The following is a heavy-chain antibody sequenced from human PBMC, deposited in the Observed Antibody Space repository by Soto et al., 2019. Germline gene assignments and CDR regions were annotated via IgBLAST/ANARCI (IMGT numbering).Heavy chain of an antibody. D-gene: IGHD3-3*01. CDR3: AREREWYRYGMDV. V-gene: IGHV4-31*03. CDR1: GGSISSGGYY. J-gene: IGHJ6*02. Sequence: QVQLQESGPGLVKPSQTLSLTCTVSGGSISSGGYYCSWIRQHPGKGLEWIGYIYYSVSTYSNQYLKSRVTRSVDTFKNHCSRKLSSVTAADTAVYYCAREREWYRYGMDVWGQGTTVTVSS. CDR2: IYYSVST.